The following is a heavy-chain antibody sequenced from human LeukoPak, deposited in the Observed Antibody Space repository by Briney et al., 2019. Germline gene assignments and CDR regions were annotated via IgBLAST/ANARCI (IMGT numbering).Heavy chain of an antibody. J-gene: IGHJ4*02. CDR3: ARGRNVDTAMVTGPDFDY. CDR2: ISAYNGNT. V-gene: IGHV1-18*01. Sequence: GASVKVSCKASGYTFTSYGLSWVRQAPGQGLEWMGWISAYNGNTNYAQKLQGRVTMTTDTSTSTAYMELRSLRSDDTAVYYCARGRNVDTAMVTGPDFDYWGQGTLVTVSS. CDR1: GYTFTSYG. D-gene: IGHD5-18*01.